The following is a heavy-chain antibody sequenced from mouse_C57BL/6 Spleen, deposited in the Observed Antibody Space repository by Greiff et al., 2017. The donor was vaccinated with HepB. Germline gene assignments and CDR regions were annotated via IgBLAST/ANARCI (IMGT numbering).Heavy chain of an antibody. CDR2: ISSGSSTI. Sequence: EVKLVESGAGLVKPGGSLKLSCAASGFTFSDYGMHWVRQAPEKGLEWVAYISSGSSTIYYADTVKGRFTISRDNANNTLFLQMTSLSSEDTAMYYSARHLKGAMDYWGQGTSVTVSS. J-gene: IGHJ4*01. CDR1: GFTFSDYG. V-gene: IGHV5-17*01. CDR3: ARHLKGAMDY.